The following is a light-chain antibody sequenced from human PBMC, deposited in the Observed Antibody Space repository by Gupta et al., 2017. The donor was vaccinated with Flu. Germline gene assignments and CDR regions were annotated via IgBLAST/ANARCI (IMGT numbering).Light chain of an antibody. V-gene: IGKV2-30*02. J-gene: IGKJ1*01. CDR1: QSLVHRNGNTY. CDR3: MQGTHWPT. Sequence: VVMTQSPLSLPVTLGQPASISCRASQSLVHRNGNTYLTWFQQRPGQSPRRLIYRVSNRDSGVPDRFSGSGSGTEFTLKISRVEAEDVGVYYCMQGTHWPTFGQGTKVEIK. CDR2: RVS.